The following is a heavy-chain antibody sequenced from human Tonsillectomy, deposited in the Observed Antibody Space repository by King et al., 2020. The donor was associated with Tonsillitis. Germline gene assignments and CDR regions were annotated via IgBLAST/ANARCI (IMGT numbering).Heavy chain of an antibody. CDR1: GFTFSSYG. CDR3: AKDPTGGWFGEELNFFDY. CDR2: IRYDGSKK. J-gene: IGHJ4*02. D-gene: IGHD3-10*01. Sequence: VQLVESGGGVVQPGGSLRLSCAASGFTFSSYGMHWVRQAPGKGLEWVTFIRYDGSKKYYGDSVNGRFTISRDNSKNTIYLQMNSLRAEDTAVYYCAKDPTGGWFGEELNFFDYWGRGTLVTVSS. V-gene: IGHV3-30*02.